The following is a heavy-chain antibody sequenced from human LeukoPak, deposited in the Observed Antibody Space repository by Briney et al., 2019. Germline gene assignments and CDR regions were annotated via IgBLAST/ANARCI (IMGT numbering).Heavy chain of an antibody. J-gene: IGHJ4*02. CDR1: GYSFTSYW. Sequence: GESLKISCKGSGYSFTSYWIGWVRQMPGKGLEWMGIIYPGDSDTRYSPSFQGQVTISADKSISTAYLQWSSLKASDTAMYYCARHRYYGSGSYTTRPFDNWGQGTLVTVSS. CDR3: ARHRYYGSGSYTTRPFDN. D-gene: IGHD3-10*01. CDR2: IYPGDSDT. V-gene: IGHV5-51*01.